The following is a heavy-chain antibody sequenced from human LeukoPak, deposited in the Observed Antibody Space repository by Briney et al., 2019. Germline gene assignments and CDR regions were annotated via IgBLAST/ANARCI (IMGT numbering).Heavy chain of an antibody. CDR3: AKAGVNWNYADYMDV. D-gene: IGHD1-7*01. CDR2: IWYDGSNK. J-gene: IGHJ6*03. V-gene: IGHV3-33*06. Sequence: PGGPLRLSCAASGFTFSSYGRHWVRQAPGKGPEWVAVIWYDGSNKYYADSVKGRFTISRDNSKNTLYLQMNSLRAEDTAVYYCAKAGVNWNYADYMDVWGKGTTVTVSS. CDR1: GFTFSSYG.